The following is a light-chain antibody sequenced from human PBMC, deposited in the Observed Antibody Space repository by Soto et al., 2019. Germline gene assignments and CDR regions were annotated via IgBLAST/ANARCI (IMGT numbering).Light chain of an antibody. CDR2: AAS. V-gene: IGKV1-39*01. CDR1: QSITNF. J-gene: IGKJ1*01. CDR3: QQSYSTPPWT. Sequence: DIQMTQSPSSLSASVGDKLTITCRANQSITNFLNWYQKKPGEVPKLLIYAASRLESGVPSRFSGSGSGTDFTLTISSLQPEDFATYFCQQSYSTPPWTFGQGTKVDIK.